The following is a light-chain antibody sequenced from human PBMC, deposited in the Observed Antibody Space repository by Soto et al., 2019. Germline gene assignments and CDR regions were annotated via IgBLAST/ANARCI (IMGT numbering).Light chain of an antibody. Sequence: DIQLTQTPSSLSASVGDRVTIPCRASQSITTYLNWYRQKPGKAPKLLIYAASSLQSGVPSRFSGSGSETEFTLSISSLQPEDFATYFCQQIYSAPLTFGGGTKVDI. J-gene: IGKJ4*01. CDR3: QQIYSAPLT. CDR1: QSITTY. CDR2: AAS. V-gene: IGKV1-39*01.